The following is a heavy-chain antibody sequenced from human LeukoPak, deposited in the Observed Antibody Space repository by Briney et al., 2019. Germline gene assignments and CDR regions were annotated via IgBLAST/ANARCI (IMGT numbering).Heavy chain of an antibody. CDR1: GGSISSYY. CDR2: IYYSGSA. Sequence: SETLSLTCTVSGGSISSYYWSWIRQPPGKGLEWIGYIYYSGSANYNPSLKSRVTISVDTSKNQFSLKLSSVTAADTAVYYCARYISSSWPFDIWGQGTMVTVSS. CDR3: ARYISSSWPFDI. J-gene: IGHJ3*02. D-gene: IGHD6-13*01. V-gene: IGHV4-59*01.